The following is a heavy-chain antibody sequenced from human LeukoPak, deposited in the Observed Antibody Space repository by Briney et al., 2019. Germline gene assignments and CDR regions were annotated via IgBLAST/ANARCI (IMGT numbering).Heavy chain of an antibody. D-gene: IGHD1-26*01. V-gene: IGHV3-11*01. Sequence: SGGSLRLSCAASGFTFSDYYMSSIRQAPGKGLEWVSYISSSGSTIYYADSVKGRFTISRDNAKNSLYLQMNSLRAEDTAVYYCARDQGYYLYYFDYWGQGTLVTVSS. CDR2: ISSSGSTI. CDR3: ARDQGYYLYYFDY. J-gene: IGHJ4*02. CDR1: GFTFSDYY.